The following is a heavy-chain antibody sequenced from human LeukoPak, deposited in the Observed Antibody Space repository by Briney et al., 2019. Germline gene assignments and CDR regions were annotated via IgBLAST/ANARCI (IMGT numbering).Heavy chain of an antibody. CDR1: GYTFTSNA. CDR3: ARTRYCDSGSCLGGRGAFDL. D-gene: IGHD2-15*01. J-gene: IGHJ3*01. CDR2: INTNTENP. Sequence: ASVKVSFKAAGYTFTSNAMNWVRQAPAQGLEWMGWINTNTENPTYAQAFTGRLVFSLDTSASTAYLQISRLKAEDTAVYDCARTRYCDSGSCLGGRGAFDLWGQGTMVSVSS. V-gene: IGHV7-4-1*02.